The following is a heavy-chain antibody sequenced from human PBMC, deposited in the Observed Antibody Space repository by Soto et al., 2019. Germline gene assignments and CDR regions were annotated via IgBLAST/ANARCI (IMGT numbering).Heavy chain of an antibody. CDR3: AKDAVAYNGEWDWFDL. CDR1: GFTFKNFA. Sequence: EVQLLESGGGLVQPGGSLRLSCVASGFTFKNFAVSWVRQAPGKGKEWVSAIGGSGSSANYADSVKGRFTVSRDDSKSTLYLQMSGLRVDDTALYYCAKDAVAYNGEWDWFDLWGQGTLVTVSS. CDR2: IGGSGSSA. J-gene: IGHJ5*02. D-gene: IGHD3-10*01. V-gene: IGHV3-23*01.